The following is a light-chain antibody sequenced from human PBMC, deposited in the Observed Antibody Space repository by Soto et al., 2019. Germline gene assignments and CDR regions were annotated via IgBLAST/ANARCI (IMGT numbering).Light chain of an antibody. CDR2: AAS. CDR1: QGISSY. J-gene: IGKJ4*01. V-gene: IGKV1-8*01. CDR3: HQYYSYPRT. Sequence: AIRMTQSPSSFSASTGDRVTITCRASQGISSYLAWYQQKPGKAPKLLIYAASTLQSGVPSRFSGSVSGTDVTVTISCLQSEDFATYFCHQYYSYPRTFGGGTKVEIK.